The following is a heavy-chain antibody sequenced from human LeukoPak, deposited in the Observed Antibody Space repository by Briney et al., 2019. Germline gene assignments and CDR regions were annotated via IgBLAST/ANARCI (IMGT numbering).Heavy chain of an antibody. J-gene: IGHJ5*02. CDR3: ARAATDSSGYYYVKMGHNWFDP. Sequence: SETLFLTCTVSGGSISSGDYYWSWIRQPPGKGLEWIGYIYYSGSTYYNPSLKSRVTISVDTSKNQFSLKLSSVTAADTAVYYCARAATDSSGYYYVKMGHNWFDPWGQGTLVTVSS. D-gene: IGHD3-22*01. V-gene: IGHV4-30-4*01. CDR1: GGSISSGDYY. CDR2: IYYSGST.